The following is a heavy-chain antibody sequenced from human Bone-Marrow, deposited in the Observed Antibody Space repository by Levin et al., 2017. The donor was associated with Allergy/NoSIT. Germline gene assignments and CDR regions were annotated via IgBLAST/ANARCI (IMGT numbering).Heavy chain of an antibody. CDR2: ISHDGKKS. CDR3: ARDKNSGWKGGAFDL. D-gene: IGHD5-12*01. J-gene: IGHJ3*01. Sequence: RSGGSLRLSCASSGITFRSYFMYWFRQAPGKGLEWVAIISHDGKKSYYADSVKGRFSISRDNSKDTLYLEMNSLRRDDTALYFCARDKNSGWKGGAFDLWGQGTMVTVSS. CDR1: GITFRSYF. V-gene: IGHV3-30*04.